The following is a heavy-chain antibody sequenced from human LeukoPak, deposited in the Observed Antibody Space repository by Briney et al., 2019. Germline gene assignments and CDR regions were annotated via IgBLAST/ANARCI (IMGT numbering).Heavy chain of an antibody. CDR1: GFTFSDYS. D-gene: IGHD2-15*01. V-gene: IGHV3-48*01. Sequence: GGSLRLSCAASGFTFSDYSMNWVRQTPGKGLEWISFIGGGGTTMYYADSVQGRFTISRDNAKNSLFLQMNSLRAEDTAVYYCARDPTEVVAAAYFDYWGQGTLVTISS. J-gene: IGHJ4*02. CDR3: ARDPTEVVAAAYFDY. CDR2: IGGGGTTM.